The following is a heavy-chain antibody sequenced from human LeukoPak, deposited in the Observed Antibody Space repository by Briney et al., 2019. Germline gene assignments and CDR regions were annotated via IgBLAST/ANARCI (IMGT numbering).Heavy chain of an antibody. CDR2: INHSGST. Sequence: KPSETLSLTCAVSGGSISSGNWWSWVRQPPGKGLEWIGEINHSGSTNYNPSLKSRVTISVDKSKNQFSLKLTSVTAADTAFYYCARDLGIGGSPPTYWGQGTLVTVSS. CDR1: GGSISSGNW. V-gene: IGHV4-4*02. J-gene: IGHJ4*02. D-gene: IGHD1-26*01. CDR3: ARDLGIGGSPPTY.